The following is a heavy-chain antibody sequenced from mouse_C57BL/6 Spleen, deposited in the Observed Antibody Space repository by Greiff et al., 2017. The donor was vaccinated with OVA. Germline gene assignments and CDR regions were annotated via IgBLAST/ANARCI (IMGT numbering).Heavy chain of an antibody. V-gene: IGHV1-69*01. CDR1: GYTFTSSW. CDR2: IDPSDSYT. Sequence: QVQLQQPGAELVMPGASVKLSCKASGYTFTSSWMHWVKQRPGQGLEWIGEIDPSDSYTNYNQKFKGKSTLTVDKSSSTAYMQLSSLTSEDSAVYYCARYSRAMDYWGQGTSVTVSS. D-gene: IGHD2-12*01. CDR3: ARYSRAMDY. J-gene: IGHJ4*01.